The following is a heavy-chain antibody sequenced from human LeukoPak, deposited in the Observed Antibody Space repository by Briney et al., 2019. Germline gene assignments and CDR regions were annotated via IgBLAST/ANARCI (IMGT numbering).Heavy chain of an antibody. CDR3: AREKYGGSNDY. D-gene: IGHD1-26*01. CDR1: GAFISGNY. V-gene: IGHV4-59*01. Sequence: SETLSLTCAVSGAFISGNYWSWIRQLPGKGLEWIGYIYYSGSTKYNPSLKSRVTISVDTSKNQFSLRLSSVTAADTAMYYCAREKYGGSNDYWGQGTLVTVSS. J-gene: IGHJ4*02. CDR2: IYYSGST.